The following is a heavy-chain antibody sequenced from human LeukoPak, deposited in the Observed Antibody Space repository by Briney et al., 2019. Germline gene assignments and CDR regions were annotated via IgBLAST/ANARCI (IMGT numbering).Heavy chain of an antibody. Sequence: SVKVSCKASGGTFNSHAISWVRQAPGQGLEWVGGIIPIFGTTNYAQKFQGRVTITTDESTSTGYMELRSLRSDDTAVYYCARGDSGYDYGFDNWGQGTLVTVSS. CDR3: ARGDSGYDYGFDN. CDR1: GGTFNSHA. D-gene: IGHD5-12*01. V-gene: IGHV1-69*05. J-gene: IGHJ4*02. CDR2: IIPIFGTT.